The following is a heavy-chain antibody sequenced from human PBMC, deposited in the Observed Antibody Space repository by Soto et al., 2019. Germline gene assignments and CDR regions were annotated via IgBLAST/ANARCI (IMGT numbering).Heavy chain of an antibody. D-gene: IGHD6-6*01. CDR2: ISSNGIGT. V-gene: IGHV3-64*01. J-gene: IGHJ6*03. Sequence: VQLVESGGGLAQPGGSLRLSCAASGFTFSSDAMDWVRQAPGKGLEYVSGISSNGIGTYYASAVKGRFTISRDNSRDTVYLQMASLRPEDMAVYYCASRARADYYDMDVWGKGTTVTVS. CDR3: ASRARADYYDMDV. CDR1: GFTFSSDA.